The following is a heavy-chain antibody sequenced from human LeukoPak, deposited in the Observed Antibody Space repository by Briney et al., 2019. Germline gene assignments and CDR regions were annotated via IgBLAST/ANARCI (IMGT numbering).Heavy chain of an antibody. Sequence: SETLSLTCAVYGGSFSGCYWSWIRQPPGKGLEWIGEINHSGSTNYNPSLKSRVTISVDTSKNQFSLKLSSVTAADTAVYYCARDGGWLQLRYFDYWGQGTLVTVSS. CDR1: GGSFSGCY. CDR3: ARDGGWLQLRYFDY. CDR2: INHSGST. V-gene: IGHV4-34*01. D-gene: IGHD5-24*01. J-gene: IGHJ4*02.